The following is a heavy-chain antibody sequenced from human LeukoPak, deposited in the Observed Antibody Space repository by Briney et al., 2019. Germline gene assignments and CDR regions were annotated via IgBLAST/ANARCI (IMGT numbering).Heavy chain of an antibody. J-gene: IGHJ3*02. CDR2: INPSGGST. CDR3: ARDRDYGDNDAFDI. V-gene: IGHV1-46*01. D-gene: IGHD4-17*01. Sequence: ASVKVSCKASGYTFTSYYIHWVRQAPGRGLEWMGLINPSGGSTNYAQKFQGRVTMTRDTSISTAYMELSRLRSDDTAVYYCARDRDYGDNDAFDIWGQGTMVTVSS. CDR1: GYTFTSYY.